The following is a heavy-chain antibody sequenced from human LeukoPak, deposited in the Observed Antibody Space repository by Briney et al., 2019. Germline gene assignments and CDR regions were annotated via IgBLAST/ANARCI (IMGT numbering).Heavy chain of an antibody. V-gene: IGHV1-46*01. CDR1: GYTFPSYY. CDR2: INPSGGST. D-gene: IGHD5-18*01. J-gene: IGHJ5*02. CDR3: ARDVVPIRGYSYGPNGGWFVP. Sequence: ASVKVSCKASGYTFPSYYIHWVRQAPGQGLEWMGFINPSGGSTTYAQRFQGTVTMTRDTSTSTVYMELSSLRSEDTAVYYWARDVVPIRGYSYGPNGGWFVPWGQGTLVTVSS.